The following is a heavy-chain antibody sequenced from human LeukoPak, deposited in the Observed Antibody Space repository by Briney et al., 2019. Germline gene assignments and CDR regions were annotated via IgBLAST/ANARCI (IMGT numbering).Heavy chain of an antibody. J-gene: IGHJ4*02. Sequence: PSQTLSLTCTVSGGSISSGSYYWSWIRQPAGKGLEWIGRIYTSGSTNYNPSLKSRVTISVDTSKNQFSLKLSSVTAADTAVYYCARERDGSGTQRGLDYWGQGTLVTVSS. D-gene: IGHD3-10*01. V-gene: IGHV4-61*02. CDR3: ARERDGSGTQRGLDY. CDR1: GGSISSGSYY. CDR2: IYTSGST.